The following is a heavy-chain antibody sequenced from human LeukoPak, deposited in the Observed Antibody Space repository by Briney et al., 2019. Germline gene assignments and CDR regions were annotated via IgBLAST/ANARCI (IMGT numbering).Heavy chain of an antibody. V-gene: IGHV1-3*01. J-gene: IGHJ4*02. CDR3: ARESGAAAGHFDY. CDR1: GYTFTSYA. Sequence: ASVKVSCKASGYTFTSYAMHWVRQAPGQRLEWMGWINAGNGNTKYSQKFQGRVTITRDTSASTAYMELSSLRSEDTAVYYCARESGAAAGHFDYWGQGTLVTVSS. D-gene: IGHD6-13*01. CDR2: INAGNGNT.